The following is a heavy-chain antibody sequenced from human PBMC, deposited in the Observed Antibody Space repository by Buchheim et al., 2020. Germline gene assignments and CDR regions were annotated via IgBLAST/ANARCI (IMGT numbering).Heavy chain of an antibody. J-gene: IGHJ6*02. CDR3: ARDSAAGTFLYYYYGMDV. V-gene: IGHV3-48*03. CDR2: ISSSGSTI. CDR1: GFTFSSYE. Sequence: EVQLVESGGGLVQPGGSLRLSCAASGFTFSSYEMNWVRQAPGKGLEWVSYISSSGSTIYYADSVKGRFTISRDNAKNSLYLQMNSLRDEDTAVYYCARDSAAGTFLYYYYGMDVWGQGTT. D-gene: IGHD6-13*01.